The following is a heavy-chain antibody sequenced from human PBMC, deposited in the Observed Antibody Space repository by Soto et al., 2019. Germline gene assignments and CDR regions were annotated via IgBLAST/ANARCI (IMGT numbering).Heavy chain of an antibody. CDR1: GGSISSYY. V-gene: IGHV4-59*01. CDR3: ARGVVAAGDAFDI. Sequence: SETLSLTCTVSGGSISSYYWSWIRQPPGKGLEWIGYIYYSGSTNYNPSLKSRVTISVDTSKNQFSLKLSSVTAADTAVYYCARGVVAAGDAFDIWGQGTMVTVSS. D-gene: IGHD2-2*01. CDR2: IYYSGST. J-gene: IGHJ3*02.